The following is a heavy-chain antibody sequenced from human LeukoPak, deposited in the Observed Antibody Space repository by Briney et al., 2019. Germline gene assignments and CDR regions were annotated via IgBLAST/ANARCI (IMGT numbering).Heavy chain of an antibody. Sequence: GGSLRLSCAASGFSFYNYGMNWVRQAPGKGLEWVSSISSSSSYIYYADSVKGRFTISRDNAKNSLYLQMNSLRAEDTAVYYCASYYDFWSGYYTYYFDYWGQGTLVTVSS. D-gene: IGHD3-3*01. CDR3: ASYYDFWSGYYTYYFDY. J-gene: IGHJ4*02. V-gene: IGHV3-21*01. CDR2: ISSSSSYI. CDR1: GFSFYNYG.